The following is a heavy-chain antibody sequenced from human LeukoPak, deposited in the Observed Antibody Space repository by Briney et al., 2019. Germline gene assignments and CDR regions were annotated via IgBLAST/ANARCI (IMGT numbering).Heavy chain of an antibody. CDR3: ARDAYCGGDCYPDY. D-gene: IGHD2-21*02. CDR2: ISGSGGST. J-gene: IGHJ4*02. Sequence: PGGSLRLSCAASGFTFSSYAMSWVRQAPGKGLEWVSAISGSGGSTYYADSVKGRFTISRDNSKNTLYLQMNSLRAEDTAVYYCARDAYCGGDCYPDYWGQGTLVTVSS. CDR1: GFTFSSYA. V-gene: IGHV3-23*01.